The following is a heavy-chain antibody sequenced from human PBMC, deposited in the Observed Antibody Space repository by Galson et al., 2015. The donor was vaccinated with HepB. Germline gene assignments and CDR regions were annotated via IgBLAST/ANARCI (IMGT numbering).Heavy chain of an antibody. V-gene: IGHV3-7*03. CDR2: IKEDGSER. CDR3: ARGYYGMDV. J-gene: IGHJ6*02. Sequence: SLRLSCAVSAVSFRSYWMSWVRQAQGKGLEWVANIKEDGSERYYVDSVRDRFTISRDNAKNSLYLQMNSLRAEDTALYYCARGYYGMDVWGQGTTVTVSS. D-gene: IGHD1-14*01. CDR1: AVSFRSYW.